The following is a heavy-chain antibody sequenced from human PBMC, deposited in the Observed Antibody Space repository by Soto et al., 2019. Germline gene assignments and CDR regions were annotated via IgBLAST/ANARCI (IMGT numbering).Heavy chain of an antibody. Sequence: EVQLLESGGGLVQPGGSLRLSCSASGFTFTNYAMSWVRQAPGKGLERVSAISGSGGSTYYPDSVKGRFTISRDNSKNTLYLQRNSLRAEDTAVYYCARGVWSGYSSFDYWGQGTLVTVSS. V-gene: IGHV3-23*01. J-gene: IGHJ4*02. CDR3: ARGVWSGYSSFDY. D-gene: IGHD3-3*01. CDR1: GFTFTNYA. CDR2: ISGSGGST.